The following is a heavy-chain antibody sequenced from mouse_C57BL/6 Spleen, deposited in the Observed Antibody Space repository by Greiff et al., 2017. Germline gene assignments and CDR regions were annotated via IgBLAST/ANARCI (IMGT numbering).Heavy chain of an antibody. CDR1: GFSLTSYG. CDR2: IWSGGST. CDR3: ARNWAVVDSWYFDV. Sequence: VQLQQSGPGLVQPSQSLSITCTVSGFSLTSYGVHWVRQSPGKGLEWLGVIWSGGSTDDTAAFISRLSISKDNSKSSVFFKMNSLQADDKAIDDCARNWAVVDSWYFDVWGTGTTVTVSS. V-gene: IGHV2-2*01. D-gene: IGHD1-1*01. J-gene: IGHJ1*03.